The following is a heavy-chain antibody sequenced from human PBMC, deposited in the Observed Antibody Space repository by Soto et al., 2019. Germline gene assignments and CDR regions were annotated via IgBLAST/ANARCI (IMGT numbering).Heavy chain of an antibody. D-gene: IGHD2-21*02. CDR2: IHPSGGGS. CDR1: GYIFTNYY. J-gene: IGHJ4*02. CDR3: ARGGHIAVVTDSFDS. Sequence: GASVKVSCKASGYIFTNYYMHWVRQAPGQGLEWMGMIHPSGGGSTYAQKFLGRVTMTMDSSTSTVFMELTSLRSADTAVYYCARGGHIAVVTDSFDSWGQGTLVTVS. V-gene: IGHV1-46*03.